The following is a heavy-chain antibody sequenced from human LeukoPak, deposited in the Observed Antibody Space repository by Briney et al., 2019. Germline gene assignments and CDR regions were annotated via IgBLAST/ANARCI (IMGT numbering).Heavy chain of an antibody. D-gene: IGHD3-9*01. CDR2: IYSGGST. CDR3: ARSYFDWVLSEMYYFDY. V-gene: IGHV3-66*01. J-gene: IGHJ4*02. Sequence: GGSLRLSCAASGFTVSSNYMSWVRQAQGQGLEWVSDIYSGGSTYYADSVKGRFTISRDNSKNPLYLQMNSVRAEDTAVYYCARSYFDWVLSEMYYFDYWGQGTLVTVSS. CDR1: GFTVSSNY.